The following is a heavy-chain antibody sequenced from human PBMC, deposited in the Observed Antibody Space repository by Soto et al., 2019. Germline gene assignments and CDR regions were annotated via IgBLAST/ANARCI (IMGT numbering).Heavy chain of an antibody. Sequence: SETLSLTCTVSGDSISSFYWSWVRQPPGQGLEWIGYISNSGGTNVNPSLRGRVTLSIDASMNQFSLRLSSVTGADTAVYFCSRVFGAYWYFDYWGRGTLVTVSS. CDR1: GDSISSFY. CDR3: SRVFGAYWYFDY. V-gene: IGHV4-59*12. CDR2: ISNSGGT. D-gene: IGHD2-8*02. J-gene: IGHJ4*02.